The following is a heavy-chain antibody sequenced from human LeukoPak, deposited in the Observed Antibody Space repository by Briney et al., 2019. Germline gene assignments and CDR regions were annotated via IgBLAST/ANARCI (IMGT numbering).Heavy chain of an antibody. J-gene: IGHJ4*02. Sequence: GGSLRLSCAASGFTFDIDGMNWIRQAPGKGLGWGSHISSGMSPKYYADSVRSRVTISRENAKKSLYLQMNNLRVEDTAVYYCARGDDGAYWGQGTLVTVSS. CDR1: GFTFDIDG. CDR2: ISSGMSPK. V-gene: IGHV3-48*04. D-gene: IGHD3-16*01. CDR3: ARGDDGAY.